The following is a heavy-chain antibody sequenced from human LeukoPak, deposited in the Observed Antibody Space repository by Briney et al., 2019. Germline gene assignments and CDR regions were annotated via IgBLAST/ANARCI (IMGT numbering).Heavy chain of an antibody. CDR2: ISGSGAST. D-gene: IGHD2-2*01. CDR1: GFTLSTNA. Sequence: PGGSLRLSCLTSGFTLSTNAMSWVRQAPGKGLEWISGISGSGASTYYADSVKGRFTIPRDNSKNTLYLQMNSLRAEDTAVYYCARDQVVPAANYYYYYYGMDVWGQGTTVTVSS. J-gene: IGHJ6*02. CDR3: ARDQVVPAANYYYYYYGMDV. V-gene: IGHV3-23*01.